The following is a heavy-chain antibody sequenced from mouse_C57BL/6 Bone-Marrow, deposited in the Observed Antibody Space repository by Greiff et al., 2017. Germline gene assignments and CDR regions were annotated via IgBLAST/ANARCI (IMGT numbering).Heavy chain of an antibody. CDR2: INPNNGGT. Sequence: EVKLMESGPELVKPGASVKMSCKASGYTFTDYNMHWVKQSHGKSLEWIGYINPNNGGTSYNKKFKGKATLTVNKSSSTAYMELRSLTSEDSAVYYCARDSSGYLAWFAYWGQGTLVTVSA. CDR1: GYTFTDYN. D-gene: IGHD3-2*02. V-gene: IGHV1-22*01. CDR3: ARDSSGYLAWFAY. J-gene: IGHJ3*01.